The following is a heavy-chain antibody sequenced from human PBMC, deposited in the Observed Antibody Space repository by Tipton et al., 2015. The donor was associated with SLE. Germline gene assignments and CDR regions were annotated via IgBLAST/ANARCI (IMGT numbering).Heavy chain of an antibody. CDR1: GGSIDSSSFY. J-gene: IGHJ3*02. D-gene: IGHD3-16*01. V-gene: IGHV4-39*07. Sequence: TLSLTCTVSGGSIDSSSFYWGWVRQPPGKGLEWIGTIYYSGSTSYNPSLKSRVVVLVDTSKKYFSLRLDSVTAADTAVYYCATYVGNAFETWGQGTMVIVSS. CDR2: IYYSGST. CDR3: ATYVGNAFET.